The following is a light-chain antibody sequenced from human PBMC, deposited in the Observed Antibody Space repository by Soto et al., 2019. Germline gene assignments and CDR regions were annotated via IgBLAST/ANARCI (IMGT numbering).Light chain of an antibody. CDR2: EVS. CDR1: SSDVGGYNY. J-gene: IGLJ2*01. Sequence: QSALTQPPSAPGSPGQSVTISCTGTSSDVGGYNYVSWYQQHPGKAPKLMIYEVSKRPSGVPDRFSGSKSGNTASLTVSGLQAEDEADYYCSSYGGSDNLVFGGGTKVTVL. CDR3: SSYGGSDNLV. V-gene: IGLV2-8*01.